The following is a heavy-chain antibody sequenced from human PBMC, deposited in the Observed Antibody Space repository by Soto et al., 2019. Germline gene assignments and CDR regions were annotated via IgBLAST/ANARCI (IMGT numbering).Heavy chain of an antibody. Sequence: QVLLVQSGAEVKKPGASVKVSCKASGYSCSTYGVSWVRQAPGQGLEWMGWLNTGDGNTAYAQKLQGRITLTTDTSTSTAYMEPRSLRSDDTAIYYCARVENYGSARDVFDHWGQGTLVTVSS. CDR2: LNTGDGNT. CDR3: ARVENYGSARDVFDH. CDR1: GYSCSTYG. V-gene: IGHV1-18*04. J-gene: IGHJ4*02. D-gene: IGHD3-10*01.